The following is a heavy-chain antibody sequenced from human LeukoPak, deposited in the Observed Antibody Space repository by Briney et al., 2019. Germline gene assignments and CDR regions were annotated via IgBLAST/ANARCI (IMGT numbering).Heavy chain of an antibody. J-gene: IGHJ4*02. D-gene: IGHD3-22*01. CDR3: ARTLAYYYDSGGYDY. V-gene: IGHV3-74*01. CDR2: INSDGSST. Sequence: GGSLRLSCAASGFTFSSYWMHWVRHAPGKGLVWVSRINSDGSSTNYADSVKDRFTISRDNAKNTLYLQMNSLRAEDTAVYYCARTLAYYYDSGGYDYWGQGTLVTVSS. CDR1: GFTFSSYW.